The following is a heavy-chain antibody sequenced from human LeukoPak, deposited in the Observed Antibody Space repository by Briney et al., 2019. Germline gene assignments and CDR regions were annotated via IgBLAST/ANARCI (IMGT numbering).Heavy chain of an antibody. D-gene: IGHD3-9*01. CDR1: GFTFSSYA. CDR3: ARGVLRYFDWQTGDAFDI. J-gene: IGHJ3*02. V-gene: IGHV3-30-3*01. Sequence: GGSLRLSCAASGFTFSSYAMHWVRQAPGKGLEWVAVISYDGSNKYYADSVKGRFTISRDNSKNTLYLQMNSLRAEDTAVYYCARGVLRYFDWQTGDAFDIWGQGTMVTVS. CDR2: ISYDGSNK.